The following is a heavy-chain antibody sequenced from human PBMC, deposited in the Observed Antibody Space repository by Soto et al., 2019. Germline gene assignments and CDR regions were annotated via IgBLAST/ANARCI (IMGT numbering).Heavy chain of an antibody. CDR2: IKSKIDGGTT. D-gene: IGHD6-19*01. CDR3: TTERMAVAGYSPNH. J-gene: IGHJ4*02. Sequence: GLEWVGRIKSKIDGGTTDYAAPVKGRFSISRDDSKNTLYLQMNSLKTEDTAAYFCTTERMAVAGYSPNHWGQGTL. V-gene: IGHV3-15*07.